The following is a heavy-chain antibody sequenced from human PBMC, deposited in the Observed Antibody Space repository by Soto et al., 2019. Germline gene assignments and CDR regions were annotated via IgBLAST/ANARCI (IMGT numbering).Heavy chain of an antibody. Sequence: QVQLVESGGGVVQPGRSLRLSCAASGFTFSSYGMHWVRQAPGKGLEWVAIISYDGSNKYYADSVKGRFTISRDNSKNTLYLQMNSLRAEDTAVYYCAKDSWGSSLNWFDPWGQGTLATVSS. CDR3: AKDSWGSSLNWFDP. CDR2: ISYDGSNK. J-gene: IGHJ5*02. CDR1: GFTFSSYG. D-gene: IGHD6-13*01. V-gene: IGHV3-30*18.